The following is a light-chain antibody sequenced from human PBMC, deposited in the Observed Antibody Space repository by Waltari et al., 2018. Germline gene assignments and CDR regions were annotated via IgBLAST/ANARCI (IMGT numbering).Light chain of an antibody. Sequence: DIQMTQSPSTLSAFVGDRVTIYCRASQSIDRWLAWYQQKPGKPPKILIYKASTLQSGVSSRFSGSGSGTEFTLTISSLQPDDFVTYYCQQYSAYPWTFGQGTKV. J-gene: IGKJ1*01. CDR3: QQYSAYPWT. CDR2: KAS. V-gene: IGKV1-5*03. CDR1: QSIDRW.